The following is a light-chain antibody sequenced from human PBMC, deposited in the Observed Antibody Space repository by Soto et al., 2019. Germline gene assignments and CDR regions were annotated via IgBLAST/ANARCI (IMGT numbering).Light chain of an antibody. Sequence: DIQITQSPATLSSSIGDRATLTCRASQSISSYLNWYQQKPGKAPKLLIYAASSLESGVPARFSGSGSGTDFTLTISSLQPEDFATYYCQQSYSTPNTFGQGTKVDIK. J-gene: IGKJ1*01. CDR1: QSISSY. CDR3: QQSYSTPNT. CDR2: AAS. V-gene: IGKV1-39*01.